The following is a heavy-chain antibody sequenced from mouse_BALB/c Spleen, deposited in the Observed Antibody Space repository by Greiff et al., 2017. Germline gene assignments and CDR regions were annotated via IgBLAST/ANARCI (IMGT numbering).Heavy chain of an antibody. J-gene: IGHJ3*01. D-gene: IGHD2-4*01. CDR1: GFTFSDYY. Sequence: EVMLVESGGGLVKPGGSLKLSCAASGFTFSDYYMYWVRQTPEKRLEWVATISDGGSYTYYPDSVKGRFTISRDNAKNNRYLQMSSLKSEDTAMYYCARGGYDYDEGAWFAYWGQGTLVTVSA. CDR2: ISDGGSYT. V-gene: IGHV5-4*02. CDR3: ARGGYDYDEGAWFAY.